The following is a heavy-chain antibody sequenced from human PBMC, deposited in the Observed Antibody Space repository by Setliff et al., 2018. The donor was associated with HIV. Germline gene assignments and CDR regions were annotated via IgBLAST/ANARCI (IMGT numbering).Heavy chain of an antibody. CDR1: GFTFSSYT. V-gene: IGHV3-48*04. D-gene: IGHD3-10*01. CDR3: ARSVIGYYYYGMDV. Sequence: LRLSCAASGFTFSSYTMNWVRQAPGKGLEWISYISSSGSSIYLANSVKGRFIISRDNAKNALYLQMNSLRAEDTAVYYCARSVIGYYYYGMDVWGQGTLVTVSS. CDR2: ISSSGSSI. J-gene: IGHJ6*02.